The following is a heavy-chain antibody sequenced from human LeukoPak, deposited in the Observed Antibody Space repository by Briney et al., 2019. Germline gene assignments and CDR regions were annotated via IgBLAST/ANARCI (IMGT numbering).Heavy chain of an antibody. D-gene: IGHD3-10*01. CDR3: ARDTSNYYGSGSYYVGSDY. J-gene: IGHJ4*02. V-gene: IGHV1-2*02. CDR2: INPNSGGT. Sequence: ASVKVSCKASGYTFTGYYMHWARQAPGQGLEWMGWINPNSGGTNYAQKFQGRVTMTRDTSISTAYMELSRLRSDDTAVYYCARDTSNYYGSGSYYVGSDYWGQGTLVTVSS. CDR1: GYTFTGYY.